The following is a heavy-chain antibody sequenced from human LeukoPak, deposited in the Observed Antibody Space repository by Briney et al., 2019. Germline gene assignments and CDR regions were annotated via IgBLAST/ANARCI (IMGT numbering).Heavy chain of an antibody. Sequence: SETLSLTCTVSGGSISSYYWSWIRQPPGKGLEWIGYIYYSGSTNYNPSLKSRVTISVDTSKNQFSLNLSSVTAADTAVYYCARGRGSGWYYFDSWGQGTLVTVSS. V-gene: IGHV4-59*12. D-gene: IGHD6-13*01. CDR3: ARGRGSGWYYFDS. CDR1: GGSISSYY. CDR2: IYYSGST. J-gene: IGHJ4*02.